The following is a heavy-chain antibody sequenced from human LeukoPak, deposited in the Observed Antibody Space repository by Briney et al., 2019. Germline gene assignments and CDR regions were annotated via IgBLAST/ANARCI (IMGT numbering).Heavy chain of an antibody. CDR2: ISYDGSNK. CDR3: AKDLYYYGSGSSDFDY. CDR1: GFTFSSYA. V-gene: IGHV3-30*18. J-gene: IGHJ4*02. Sequence: PGGSLRLSCAASGFTFSSYAMSWVRQAPGKGLEWVAVISYDGSNKYYADSVKGRFTISRDNSKNTLYLQMNSLRAEDTAVYYCAKDLYYYGSGSSDFDYWGQGTLVTVSS. D-gene: IGHD3-10*01.